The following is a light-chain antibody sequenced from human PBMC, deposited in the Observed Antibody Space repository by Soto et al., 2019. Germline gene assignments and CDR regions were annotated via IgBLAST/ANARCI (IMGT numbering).Light chain of an antibody. CDR2: KGT. J-gene: IGLJ1*01. V-gene: IGLV2-23*01. CDR1: DSDVGAYNS. Sequence: ALAQPASVSGSPGQSITISCTGTDSDVGAYNSVSWYQQHPHKAPRLIIYKGTRRPSGISYRFSGSTSGNAASLTISALHADDEADYFCCSSAPESTYVFGTGTKVTVL. CDR3: CSSAPESTYV.